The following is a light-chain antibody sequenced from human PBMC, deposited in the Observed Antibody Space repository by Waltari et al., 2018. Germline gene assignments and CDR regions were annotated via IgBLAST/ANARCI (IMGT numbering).Light chain of an antibody. CDR1: QVISSW. CDR3: QQYDSYSLLS. CDR2: RAS. J-gene: IGKJ4*01. Sequence: QMAQSPSTLSASVGDTVTISCRASQVISSWVAWYQHKPGKAPKLLIYRASTLVTGVPSRFIGSGSSTHFTLTISSLQPDDAATYFCQQYDSYSLLSFGGGTTVELK. V-gene: IGKV1-5*03.